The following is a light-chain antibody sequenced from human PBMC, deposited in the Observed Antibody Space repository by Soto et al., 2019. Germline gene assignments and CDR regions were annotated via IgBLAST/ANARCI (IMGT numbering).Light chain of an antibody. CDR2: AAP. V-gene: IGKV1-39*01. CDR1: QSISSY. Sequence: DIQMTQSPSSLSASVGDRVTITCRASQSISSYLHWYQQKPGKAPKLLIFAAPSLQSGVPSTFSGRGSGTDFALTISILKPEDFATYYCQQDYNIHRTFGQGTKVDIK. J-gene: IGKJ1*01. CDR3: QQDYNIHRT.